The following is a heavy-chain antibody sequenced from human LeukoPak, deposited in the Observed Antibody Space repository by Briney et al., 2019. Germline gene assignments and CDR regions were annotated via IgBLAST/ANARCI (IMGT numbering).Heavy chain of an antibody. CDR1: GFTFTRYW. Sequence: GGSLRLSCAASGFTFTRYWMTWVRQAPGKGLEWVANIKHDGSERDYVDSVKGRFTISRDNARNSVYLQLNSLRAEDTAVYYCARGHSSGWYDQYYFDHWGQGTPVTVSS. D-gene: IGHD6-19*01. V-gene: IGHV3-7*01. CDR2: IKHDGSER. J-gene: IGHJ4*02. CDR3: ARGHSSGWYDQYYFDH.